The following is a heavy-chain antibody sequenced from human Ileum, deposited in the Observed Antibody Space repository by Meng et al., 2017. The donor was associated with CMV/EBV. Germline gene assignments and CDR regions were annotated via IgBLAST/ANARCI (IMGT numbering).Heavy chain of an antibody. D-gene: IGHD3-22*01. CDR3: ARYRSTPHYYDTSDYQRDFDY. Sequence: ASVKVSCKASGYTFTSYDINWVRQGPGQGLEWMGWMIPNGGNTGYTHGYAQKFQGRVTMTSNPATNTAYMDLSSLTSDDTAVYYCARYRSTPHYYDTSDYQRDFDYWGQGTLVTVSS. CDR1: GYTFTSYD. J-gene: IGHJ4*02. CDR2: MIPNGGNT. V-gene: IGHV1-8*01.